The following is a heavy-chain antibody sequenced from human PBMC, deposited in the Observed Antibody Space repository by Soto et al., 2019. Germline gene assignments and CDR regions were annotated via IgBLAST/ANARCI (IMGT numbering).Heavy chain of an antibody. V-gene: IGHV1-69*13. CDR1: GGTFSSYA. CDR2: IIPIFGTA. CDR3: AKDYS. D-gene: IGHD3-10*01. Sequence: SVKVSCKASGGTFSSYAISWVRQAPGQGLEWMGGIIPIFGTANYAQKFQGRVTITADESKNTLYLQMNSLRAEDTAVYYCAKDYSWGQGTLVTVSS. J-gene: IGHJ5*02.